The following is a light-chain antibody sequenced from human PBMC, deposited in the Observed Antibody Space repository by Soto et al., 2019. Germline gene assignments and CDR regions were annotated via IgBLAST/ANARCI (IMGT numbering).Light chain of an antibody. Sequence: DVVMTQSPLTLPGTLGQPASISCRASQILVYSYGNTFLSWFQQRPGQSPRRLIYKVSNRDSGVPDRFSGSGSGTDFTLKISRVEAEDVGVYYCIQGTHWPITFGQGTRLEIK. CDR3: IQGTHWPIT. CDR2: KVS. CDR1: QILVYSYGNTF. V-gene: IGKV2-30*01. J-gene: IGKJ5*01.